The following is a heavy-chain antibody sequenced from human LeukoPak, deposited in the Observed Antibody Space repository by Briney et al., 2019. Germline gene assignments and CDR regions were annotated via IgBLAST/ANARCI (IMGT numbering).Heavy chain of an antibody. V-gene: IGHV3-7*01. J-gene: IGHJ3*01. Sequence: GGSLRLSCAASGFTFKIYWMTCVRQAPRGGAESVAKIKKDGRKESYLDSVNGRFTVFRDNAKNSLFLQMNSLIGEDKAVYYCARSNPNRNALDLWGQGTMVTISS. D-gene: IGHD1-14*01. CDR3: ARSNPNRNALDL. CDR2: IKKDGRKE. CDR1: GFTFKIYW.